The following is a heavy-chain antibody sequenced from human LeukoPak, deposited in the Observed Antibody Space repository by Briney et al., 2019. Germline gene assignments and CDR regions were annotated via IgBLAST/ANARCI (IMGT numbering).Heavy chain of an antibody. Sequence: PGGSLRLSCAASGFTFSSYWMSWVRRAPGKGLEWVANIKQDGSEKYYVDSVKGRFTISRDNAKNSLYLQMNSLRAEDTAVYYCARALSGYVGGSREYYFDYWGQGILVTVSS. CDR2: IKQDGSEK. D-gene: IGHD5-12*01. V-gene: IGHV3-7*01. CDR3: ARALSGYVGGSREYYFDY. CDR1: GFTFSSYW. J-gene: IGHJ4*02.